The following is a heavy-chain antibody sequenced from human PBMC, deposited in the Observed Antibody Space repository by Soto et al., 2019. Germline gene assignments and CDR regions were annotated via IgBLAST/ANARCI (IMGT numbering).Heavy chain of an antibody. V-gene: IGHV3-66*01. D-gene: IGHD3-10*01. CDR3: ARDFSGKNDAFDI. J-gene: IGHJ3*02. CDR2: VYSGGST. Sequence: GGSLRLSCAASGFTVTTNYMSWVRQPPGKGLEWVSVVYSGGSTYYADSVKGRFTVFRDNSKNTLYLQMNSLRAEDTAVYYCARDFSGKNDAFDIWGQGTVVTVSS. CDR1: GFTVTTNY.